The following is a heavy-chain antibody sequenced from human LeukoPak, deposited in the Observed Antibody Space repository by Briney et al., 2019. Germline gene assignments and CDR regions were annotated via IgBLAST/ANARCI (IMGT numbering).Heavy chain of an antibody. CDR3: ARAGFGYYVVDC. CDR1: GFTFSSYT. J-gene: IGHJ4*02. Sequence: GGSLRLSCAASGFTFSSYTMNWVRQAPGKGLEWVSSISSSSYINYADSVKGRFTISRDNAKKSLYLQMNSLRAEDTAVYYCARAGFGYYVVDCWGQGTLVTVSS. V-gene: IGHV3-21*01. D-gene: IGHD3-10*02. CDR2: ISSSSYI.